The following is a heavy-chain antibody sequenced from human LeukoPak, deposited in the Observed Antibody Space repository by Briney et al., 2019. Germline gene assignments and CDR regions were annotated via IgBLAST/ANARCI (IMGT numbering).Heavy chain of an antibody. CDR3: ARDANYYGSGSYYTTLDAFDI. CDR1: GFTFSSYW. J-gene: IGHJ3*02. CDR2: IKQDGSEK. Sequence: PGGSLRLSCAASGFTFSSYWMSWVRQAPGKGLEWVANIKQDGSEKYYVDSVKGRFTISRDNAKNSLYLQMNSLRAEDTAVYYCARDANYYGSGSYYTTLDAFDIWGQGTMVTVSS. D-gene: IGHD3-10*01. V-gene: IGHV3-7*01.